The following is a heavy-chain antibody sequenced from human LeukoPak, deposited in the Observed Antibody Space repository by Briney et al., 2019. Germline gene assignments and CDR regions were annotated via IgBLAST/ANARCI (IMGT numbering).Heavy chain of an antibody. CDR3: ARQLGYYDSSGYPDY. V-gene: IGHV3-74*01. CDR2: INSDGSST. CDR1: GFTFSSYW. D-gene: IGHD3-22*01. J-gene: IGHJ4*02. Sequence: GGSLRLSCAASGFTFSSYWMHWVRQAPGKGLVWVSRINSDGSSTSYADSVKGRFTISRDNAKNTLYLQMNSLRAEDTAVYYCARQLGYYDSSGYPDYWGQGTLVTVSS.